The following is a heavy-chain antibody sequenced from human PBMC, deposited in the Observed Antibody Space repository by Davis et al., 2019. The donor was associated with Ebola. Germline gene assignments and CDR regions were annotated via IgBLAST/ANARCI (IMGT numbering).Heavy chain of an antibody. CDR2: ISSSSSYI. CDR1: GFTFSNAW. V-gene: IGHV3-21*04. CDR3: AKDHDYGDGVFDY. Sequence: GESLKISCAASGFTFSNAWMSWVRQAPGKGLEWVSSISSSSSYIYYADSVKGRFTISRDNSKNTLYLQMNSLRAEDTAVYYCAKDHDYGDGVFDYWGQGTLVTVSS. J-gene: IGHJ4*02. D-gene: IGHD4-17*01.